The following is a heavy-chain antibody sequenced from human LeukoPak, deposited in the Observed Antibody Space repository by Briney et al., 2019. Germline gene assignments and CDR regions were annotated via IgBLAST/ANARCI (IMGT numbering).Heavy chain of an antibody. CDR1: GGSISSGSYY. V-gene: IGHV4-61*02. Sequence: SQTLSLTCSVSGGSISSGSYYWSWIRQPAGKGLEWIGRIYTSGSTNYNPSLKSRVTISVDTSKNQFSLKLSSVTAADTAVYYCASTVGNYDFWSGYSTGWYFDLWGRGTLVTVSS. CDR2: IYTSGST. J-gene: IGHJ2*01. D-gene: IGHD3-3*01. CDR3: ASTVGNYDFWSGYSTGWYFDL.